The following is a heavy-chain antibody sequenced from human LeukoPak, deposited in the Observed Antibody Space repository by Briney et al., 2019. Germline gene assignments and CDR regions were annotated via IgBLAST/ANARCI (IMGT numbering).Heavy chain of an antibody. CDR2: ISQSGST. D-gene: IGHD4-11*01. Sequence: SETLSLTCIVSGGSISSSSYYWGWIRQPPGKGLEWIGSISQSGSTYHNPSLKSRVTISVDTSKNQFSLKLNSVTAADTAVYFCARHSSMTTVTIRPWGQGTLVTVSS. V-gene: IGHV4-39*01. CDR1: GGSISSSSYY. CDR3: ARHSSMTTVTIRP. J-gene: IGHJ5*02.